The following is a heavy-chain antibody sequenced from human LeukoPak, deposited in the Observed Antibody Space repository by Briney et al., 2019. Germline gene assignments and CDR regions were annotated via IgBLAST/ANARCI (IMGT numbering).Heavy chain of an antibody. D-gene: IGHD2-21*01. Sequence: GGSLRLSCAASGFTFSSYGMHWVRQAPGKGLEWVAVISYDGSNKYYADSVKGRFTISRDNSKNTLYLQMNSLRAEDTAVYYCAKDIHPIVVVAVDYWGQGTLVTVSS. CDR3: AKDIHPIVVVAVDY. J-gene: IGHJ4*02. CDR2: ISYDGSNK. V-gene: IGHV3-30*18. CDR1: GFTFSSYG.